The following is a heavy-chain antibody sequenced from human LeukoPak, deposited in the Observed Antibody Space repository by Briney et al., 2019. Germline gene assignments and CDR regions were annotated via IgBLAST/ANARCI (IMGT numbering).Heavy chain of an antibody. CDR3: ARRRRRDGYNWSALMGHMDV. Sequence: SETLSLTCGVSGGSISGSYWWSWVRQPPGKGLEWIGEIYHSGSTNYNPSLKSRVTISVDTSKNQFSLKLSSVTAADTAVYYCARRRRRDGYNWSALMGHMDVWGKGTTVTVSS. V-gene: IGHV4-4*02. CDR2: IYHSGST. D-gene: IGHD5-24*01. J-gene: IGHJ6*03. CDR1: GGSISGSYW.